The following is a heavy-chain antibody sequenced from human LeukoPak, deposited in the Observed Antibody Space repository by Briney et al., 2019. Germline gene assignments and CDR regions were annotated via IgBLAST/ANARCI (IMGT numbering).Heavy chain of an antibody. CDR3: YASGTYYNDY. V-gene: IGHV3-21*01. J-gene: IGHJ4*02. Sequence: GGSLRLSCTASGFFFSSYSVNWVRQAPGKGLEWVPSISSGSLHMYYADSVKGRFTISRDNAKSSLYLEMNSLRAEDTAVYYCYASGTYYNDYWGQGTLVTVSS. CDR1: GFFFSSYS. CDR2: ISSGSLHM. D-gene: IGHD3-10*01.